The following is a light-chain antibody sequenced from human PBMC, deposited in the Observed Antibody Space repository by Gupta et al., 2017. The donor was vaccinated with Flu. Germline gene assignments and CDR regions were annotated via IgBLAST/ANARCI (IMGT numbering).Light chain of an antibody. CDR1: HDISDY. Sequence: DIQLNQSAQSLSASVGDRATITSQVTHDISDYLDWYQQKPGKAPKLLIYDASNWETGVPPRFGGSGSGTDFTFTISSLQPEDSATYYCQQYGHPPYTFGQGTKLEIK. CDR2: DAS. V-gene: IGKV1-33*01. J-gene: IGKJ2*01. CDR3: QQYGHPPYT.